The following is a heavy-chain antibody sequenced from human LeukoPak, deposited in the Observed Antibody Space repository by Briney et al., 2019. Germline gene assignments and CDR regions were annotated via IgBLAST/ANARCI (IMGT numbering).Heavy chain of an antibody. J-gene: IGHJ4*02. CDR1: GYTFTSYY. CDR2: IDPSGGST. CDR3: ARAGYCSSTSCSYYFDY. Sequence: ASVKVSCKASGYTFTSYYMHWVRQAPGQGLEWMGIIDPSGGSTSYAQKFQGRVTMTRDTSTSTVYMELSSLRSEDTAVYYCARAGYCSSTSCSYYFDYWGQGTLVTVSS. V-gene: IGHV1-46*01. D-gene: IGHD2-2*01.